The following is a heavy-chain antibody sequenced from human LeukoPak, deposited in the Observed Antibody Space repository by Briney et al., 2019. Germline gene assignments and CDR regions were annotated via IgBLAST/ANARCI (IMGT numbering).Heavy chain of an antibody. CDR2: ISWNSGSI. Sequence: GGSLRLSCAASGFTFSSYSMNWVRQAPGKGLEWVSGISWNSGSIGYADSVKGRFTISRDNAKNSLYLQMNSLRAEDTALYYCAKVAAAGSYFDYWGQGTLVTVSS. CDR3: AKVAAAGSYFDY. J-gene: IGHJ4*02. CDR1: GFTFSSYS. D-gene: IGHD6-13*01. V-gene: IGHV3-9*01.